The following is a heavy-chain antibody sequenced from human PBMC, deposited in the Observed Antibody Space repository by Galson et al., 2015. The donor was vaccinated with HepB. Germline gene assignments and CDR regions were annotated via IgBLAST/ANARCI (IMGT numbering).Heavy chain of an antibody. D-gene: IGHD1-26*01. J-gene: IGHJ4*02. Sequence: SLRLSCAASGFTFSSYSMNWVRQAPGKGLEWVSSISSSSSYIYYADSVKGRFTISRDNAKNSLYLQMNSLRAEDTAVYYCARVLSRVGATDWGQGTLVTVSS. CDR2: ISSSSSYI. CDR3: ARVLSRVGATD. V-gene: IGHV3-21*01. CDR1: GFTFSSYS.